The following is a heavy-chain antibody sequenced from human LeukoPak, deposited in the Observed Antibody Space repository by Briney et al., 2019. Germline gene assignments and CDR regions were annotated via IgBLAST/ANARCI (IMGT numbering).Heavy chain of an antibody. CDR1: GFTFSSYA. CDR2: VSGSGDSP. CDR3: AKDRIRGDSY. V-gene: IGHV3-23*01. D-gene: IGHD3-16*01. Sequence: GGSLRLSCAASGFTFSSYAMTWVRQAPGKGLEWVSSVSGSGDSPYYADSVKGRFTISRDNSKNTLYLQMNSLRAEDTAVYYCAKDRIRGDSYWGQGTLVTVYS. J-gene: IGHJ4*02.